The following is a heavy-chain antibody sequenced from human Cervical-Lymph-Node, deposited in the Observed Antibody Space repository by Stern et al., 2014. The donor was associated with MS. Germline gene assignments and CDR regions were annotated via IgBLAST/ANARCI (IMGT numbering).Heavy chain of an antibody. D-gene: IGHD5-12*01. CDR1: GFMFSDYY. J-gene: IGHJ4*02. V-gene: IGHV3-11*01. Sequence: VQLVESGGGLVKPGGSLRLSCAASGFMFSDYYMSWVRQAPGEGLEWLSHISSSGRTIYYADAMKGRFNISRDNAKSSLYLQMYSLRVEDTAVYFCARTGADGYEGADSWGQGTLVTVSS. CDR3: ARTGADGYEGADS. CDR2: ISSSGRTI.